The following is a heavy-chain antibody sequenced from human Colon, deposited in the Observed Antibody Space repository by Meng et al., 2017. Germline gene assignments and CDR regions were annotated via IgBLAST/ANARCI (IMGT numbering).Heavy chain of an antibody. CDR1: GGAISSGDYY. Sequence: VQLRGARPGLVQPLQTLSVTCTVSGGAISSGDYYWSWIRQPPGKGLEWIGYIYYSGSTYSNASLKSRVTISIDRSKNQFSLKLSSVTAADTAVYYCARDRKHYGERGWFDPWGQGTLVTVSS. CDR3: ARDRKHYGERGWFDP. CDR2: IYYSGST. V-gene: IGHV4-30-4*01. D-gene: IGHD4-17*01. J-gene: IGHJ5*02.